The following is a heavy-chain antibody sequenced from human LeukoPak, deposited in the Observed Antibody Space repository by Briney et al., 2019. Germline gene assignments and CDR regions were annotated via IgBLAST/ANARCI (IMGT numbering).Heavy chain of an antibody. V-gene: IGHV3-7*01. CDR3: ARVGRNGWDFDH. J-gene: IGHJ4*02. D-gene: IGHD6-19*01. CDR1: GFIFSASW. CDR2: INEGGGLT. Sequence: GGSLRLSCAASGFIFSASWMTWVRQAPGKGLEWVTIINEGGGLTFYVDSVKGRFSISRDNSKNSLSLQMSTLRVEDTAMYYCARVGRNGWDFDHWGQGTLVTVSS.